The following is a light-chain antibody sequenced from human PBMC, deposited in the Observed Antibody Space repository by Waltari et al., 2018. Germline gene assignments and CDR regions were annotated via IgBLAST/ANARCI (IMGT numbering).Light chain of an antibody. CDR2: AAS. V-gene: IGKV1-39*01. J-gene: IGKJ1*01. CDR3: QQSYSTPWT. Sequence: DIQMTQSPSSLSASVGDRVTITCRASQSISSYLNWYQQKPGKAPKLLIYAASSLKSGVPSRFRGSGSGTDFTLTISSLQPEDFATYYCQQSYSTPWTFGQGTKVEIK. CDR1: QSISSY.